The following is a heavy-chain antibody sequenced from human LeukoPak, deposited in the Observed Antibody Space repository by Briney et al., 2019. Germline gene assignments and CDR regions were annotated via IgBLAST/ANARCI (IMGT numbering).Heavy chain of an antibody. CDR3: ARRTTITANGAFDI. Sequence: PSETLSLTCTVSGASISSYYWSWLRQPPGKGLEWIGYIFYSGSTNYNPSLKSRVTISLETSKNHFSLKLSSVTAADTGVYYCARRTTITANGAFDIWGQGTMVTVSS. CDR1: GASISSYY. D-gene: IGHD5-18*01. J-gene: IGHJ3*02. CDR2: IFYSGST. V-gene: IGHV4-59*01.